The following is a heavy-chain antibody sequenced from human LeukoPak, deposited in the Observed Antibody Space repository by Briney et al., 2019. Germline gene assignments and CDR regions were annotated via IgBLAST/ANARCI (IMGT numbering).Heavy chain of an antibody. CDR3: AREHSGSGGYDY. Sequence: GASVSLSHPASGFTFRGYYIHWVRQAPGQGLEWMAWISPNSGGTNYVQKFQGRVTVTRDTSISTDYMEISGLTSDDTALYYCAREHSGSGGYDYWVQGTLVTVSS. CDR2: ISPNSGGT. J-gene: IGHJ4*02. D-gene: IGHD3-10*01. V-gene: IGHV1-2*02. CDR1: GFTFRGYY.